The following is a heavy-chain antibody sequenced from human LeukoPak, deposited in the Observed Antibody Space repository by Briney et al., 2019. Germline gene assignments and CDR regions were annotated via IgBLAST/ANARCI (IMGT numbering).Heavy chain of an antibody. Sequence: PGGSLRLSCAASGFTFTRYWMSWVRRAPGKGLEWVANINENGSEKKYLDSVKGRFTISRDNAKNSLDLQMNSLRVEDTAVYYCAKVAKYYYGSETYYFFEHWGQGTPVTASS. V-gene: IGHV3-7*01. D-gene: IGHD3-10*01. CDR2: INENGSEK. J-gene: IGHJ4*02. CDR3: AKVAKYYYGSETYYFFEH. CDR1: GFTFTRYW.